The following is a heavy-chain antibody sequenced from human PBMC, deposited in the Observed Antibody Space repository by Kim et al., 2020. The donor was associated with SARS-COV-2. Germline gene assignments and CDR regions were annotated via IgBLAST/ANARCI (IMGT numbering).Heavy chain of an antibody. CDR3: ARHRGSYDLTFDY. Sequence: SETLSLTCTVSGGSISSDDYYWGWVRQPPGKGLEWIVSLFHSGTTYYNPSLRGRLATSIDTSKNQFSLRLTSVTAADTVVYYCARHRGSYDLTFDYWGQGNPVTGSS. J-gene: IGHJ4*02. CDR2: LFHSGTT. D-gene: IGHD5-12*01. V-gene: IGHV4-39*01. CDR1: GGSISSDDYY.